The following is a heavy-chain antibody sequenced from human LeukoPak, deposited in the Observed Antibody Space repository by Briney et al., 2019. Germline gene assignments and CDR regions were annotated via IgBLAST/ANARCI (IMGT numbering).Heavy chain of an antibody. CDR1: GFTFSSYA. CDR2: ISYDGSNK. J-gene: IGHJ4*02. Sequence: GGSLRLSCAASGFTFSSYAMHWVRQAPGKGLEWVAVISYDGSNKYYADSVKGRFTISRDNSKNTLYLQMNSQRAEDTAVYYCARDKRAVAALYYFDYWGQGTLVTVSS. CDR3: ARDKRAVAALYYFDY. D-gene: IGHD6-19*01. V-gene: IGHV3-30*04.